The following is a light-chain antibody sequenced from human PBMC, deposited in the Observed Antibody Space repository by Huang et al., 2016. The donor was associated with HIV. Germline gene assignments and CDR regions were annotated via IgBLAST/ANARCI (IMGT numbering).Light chain of an antibody. CDR1: QDINSN. J-gene: IGKJ2*03. CDR2: GAS. V-gene: IGKV3-15*01. Sequence: EIVMTQSPATLSVSPGERATLSCRASQDINSNLAWYQQKPGQAPRLLIYGASTRDTGIPARFSGSGSGTEFTLTISSLQSEDFAVYYCQQYNNWRTYSFGQGTKLEIK. CDR3: QQYNNWRTYS.